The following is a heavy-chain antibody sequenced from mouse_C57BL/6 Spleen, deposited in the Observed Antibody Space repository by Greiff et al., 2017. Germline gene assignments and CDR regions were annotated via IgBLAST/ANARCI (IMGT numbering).Heavy chain of an antibody. CDR3: ARRGFYYGNYGWFAY. J-gene: IGHJ3*01. CDR2: FHPYNDDT. Sequence: VNVVESGAELVKPGASVKMSCKASGYTFTTYPIEWMKQNHGKSLEWIGNFHPYNDDTKYNEKFKGKATLTVEKSSSTVYLELSRLTSDDSAVYYCARRGFYYGNYGWFAYWGQGTLVTVSA. V-gene: IGHV1-47*01. CDR1: GYTFTTYP. D-gene: IGHD2-1*01.